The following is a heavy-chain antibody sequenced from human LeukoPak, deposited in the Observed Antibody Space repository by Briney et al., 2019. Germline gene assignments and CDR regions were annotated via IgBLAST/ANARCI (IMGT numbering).Heavy chain of an antibody. Sequence: GGSLRLSCATSGFTFSSYWMHWVRQVPGRGLVWVTRINSDGSITDYADSVKGRFTIARDTAQNTLHLQMNSLRVEDTAMYYCAREPGGYYDSSGFLDDWGQGTLVTVSS. CDR1: GFTFSSYW. J-gene: IGHJ4*02. D-gene: IGHD3-22*01. CDR2: INSDGSIT. CDR3: AREPGGYYDSSGFLDD. V-gene: IGHV3-74*01.